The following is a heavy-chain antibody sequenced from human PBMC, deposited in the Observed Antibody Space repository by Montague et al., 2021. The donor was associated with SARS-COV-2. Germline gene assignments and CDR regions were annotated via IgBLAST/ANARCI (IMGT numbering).Heavy chain of an antibody. J-gene: IGHJ6*02. V-gene: IGHV4-39*07. CDR2: IYYSGST. CDR3: ARVGRQQLVRLSGMDV. D-gene: IGHD6-13*01. Sequence: SETLSLTCTVSGGSVSSGSYYWTWIRQPPGKGLEWIGSIYYSGSTYYNPSLKSRVTISVDTSKNQFSLKLSSVTAADTAVYYCARVGRQQLVRLSGMDVWGQGTTVTVSS. CDR1: GGSVSSGSYY.